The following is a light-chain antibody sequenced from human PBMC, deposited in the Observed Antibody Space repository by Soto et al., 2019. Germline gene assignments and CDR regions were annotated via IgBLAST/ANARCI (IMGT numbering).Light chain of an antibody. V-gene: IGKV1-33*01. CDR2: DAS. CDR3: QQYDIYPLT. J-gene: IGKJ3*01. Sequence: DIQMTQSPSSLSASVGDRVTITCQASQDISNYLNWYQQKPGKAPKLLIYDASNLETGVPSRFSGSGSGTDFTFTISSLQPEDIATYYCQQYDIYPLTFGPGTKVDIK. CDR1: QDISNY.